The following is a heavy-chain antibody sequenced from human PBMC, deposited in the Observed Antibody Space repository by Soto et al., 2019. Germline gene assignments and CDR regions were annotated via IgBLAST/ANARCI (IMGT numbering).Heavy chain of an antibody. J-gene: IGHJ5*02. D-gene: IGHD3-10*01. CDR2: IYYSGST. Sequence: QVQLQESGPGLVKPSQTLSLTCTVSGGSISSGGYYWSWIRQHPGKGLEWIGYIYYSGSTYYNPSLKRRVTISVDTSKNQFSLKLSSVTAADTAVYYCARVVNVFLWFGGFDPWGQGTLVTVSS. V-gene: IGHV4-31*03. CDR3: ARVVNVFLWFGGFDP. CDR1: GGSISSGGYY.